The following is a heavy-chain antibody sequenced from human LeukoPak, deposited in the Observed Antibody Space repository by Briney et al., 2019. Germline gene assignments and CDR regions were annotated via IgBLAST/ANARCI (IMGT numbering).Heavy chain of an antibody. D-gene: IGHD3-16*01. J-gene: IGHJ4*02. CDR3: AREGLQGAHDF. CDR2: INSDGSGT. Sequence: GRSLRLSCAASGFTFSSYWMGWVRQAPGNGLLWVSRINSDGSGTTYADSVKGRFTISRDNARNMVYLQMNSLRTEDTAVYHCAREGLQGAHDFWGQGTLVSVSS. V-gene: IGHV3-74*01. CDR1: GFTFSSYW.